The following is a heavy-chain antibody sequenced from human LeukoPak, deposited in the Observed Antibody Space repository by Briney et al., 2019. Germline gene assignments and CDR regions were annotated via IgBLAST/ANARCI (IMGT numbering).Heavy chain of an antibody. D-gene: IGHD5-12*01. CDR2: ISSSSSAI. Sequence: GGSLRLSCAASGFTFSSYSMNWVRQAPGKGLEWLSYISSSSSAIYYADSVKGRFTISRDNARNSLYLPMNSLRDEDTAVYYCARDRVGYPKYYFDYWGQGTLVTVSS. CDR1: GFTFSSYS. V-gene: IGHV3-48*02. CDR3: ARDRVGYPKYYFDY. J-gene: IGHJ4*02.